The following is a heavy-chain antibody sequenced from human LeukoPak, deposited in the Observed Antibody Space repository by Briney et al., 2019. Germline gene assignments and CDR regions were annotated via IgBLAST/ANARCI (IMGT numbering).Heavy chain of an antibody. D-gene: IGHD2-2*01. Sequence: ASVKVSCKASGYIFAKYDITWVRQAPGQGVEWIGRISTSNGDTNYAQSLQGRVTITTDTLTSTVYMELRSLRSDDTAVYYCARDPYHRLGPPLDLWGQGTLVTVSS. J-gene: IGHJ5*02. CDR3: ARDPYHRLGPPLDL. V-gene: IGHV1-18*01. CDR1: GYIFAKYD. CDR2: ISTSNGDT.